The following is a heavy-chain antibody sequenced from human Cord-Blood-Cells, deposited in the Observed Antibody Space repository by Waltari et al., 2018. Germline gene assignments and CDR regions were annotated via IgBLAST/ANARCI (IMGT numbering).Heavy chain of an antibody. CDR1: GGSFSGYY. CDR3: ARAPRTDPGWFDP. CDR2: INHSGST. Sequence: QVQLQQWGAGLLKPSETLSLTCAVYGGSFSGYYWSWIRQPPGKGLEWIGEINHSGSTNSHPSLKGRVAISVYTSNNQFSLKLSSVTAADTAVYYCARAPRTDPGWFDPWGQGTLVTVSS. J-gene: IGHJ5*02. V-gene: IGHV4-34*01. D-gene: IGHD1-1*01.